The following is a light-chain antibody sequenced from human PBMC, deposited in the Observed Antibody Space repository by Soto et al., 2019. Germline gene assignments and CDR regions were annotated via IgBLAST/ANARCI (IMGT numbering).Light chain of an antibody. Sequence: DIVMTQSPDSLAVSLGERATINCKSSQSVLYSSNNKNYLAWYQQKPGQPPKLLIYWASTRESGVPDRFSGSGSGTDFHLHIRSPQAEGVAGYYCQQYYSTPHTFGQGTKLEIK. CDR3: QQYYSTPHT. V-gene: IGKV4-1*01. CDR1: QSVLYSSNNKNY. CDR2: WAS. J-gene: IGKJ2*01.